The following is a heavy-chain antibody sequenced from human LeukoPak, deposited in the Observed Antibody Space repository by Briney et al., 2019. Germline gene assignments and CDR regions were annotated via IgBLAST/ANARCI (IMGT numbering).Heavy chain of an antibody. CDR2: MNPNNGNT. J-gene: IGHJ4*02. Sequence: ASVKVSCKASGYTFTSYDINWVRQATGQGLEWMGWMNPNNGNTGYAQKFQGRVTITRNTSISTAYMELSSLRSEDTAVYYCAGVDPDTAMEEFDYWGQGTLVTVSS. D-gene: IGHD5-18*01. V-gene: IGHV1-8*03. CDR3: AGVDPDTAMEEFDY. CDR1: GYTFTSYD.